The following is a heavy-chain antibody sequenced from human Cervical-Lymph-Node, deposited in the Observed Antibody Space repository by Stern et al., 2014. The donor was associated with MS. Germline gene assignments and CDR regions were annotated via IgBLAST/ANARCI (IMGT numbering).Heavy chain of an antibody. J-gene: IGHJ4*02. CDR2: ISRGGSYI. CDR1: GFTFSSYS. D-gene: IGHD4-23*01. CDR3: ARGRGGNYRYYFDY. V-gene: IGHV3-21*01. Sequence: EVQLEESGGCLVKPGGSLRLSCAASGFTFSSYSMNWVRQAPGKGLEWVASISRGGSYIYYADSLKGRFTISRDNAKNSLYLQMNSLRAEDTAVYYCARGRGGNYRYYFDYWGQGTLVTVSS.